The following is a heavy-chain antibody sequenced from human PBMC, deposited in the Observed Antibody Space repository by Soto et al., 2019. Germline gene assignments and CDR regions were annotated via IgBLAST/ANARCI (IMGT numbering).Heavy chain of an antibody. D-gene: IGHD2-21*01. CDR2: IYHSGST. Sequence: SETLSLTCTVSGDSISAYSGSWVRQPPGKGLEWIGYIYHSGSTYYNPSLKSRVTISVDRSKNQFSLKLSSVTAADTAVYYCARGNVVAIDYWGQGTLVTVSS. CDR3: ARGNVVAIDY. J-gene: IGHJ4*02. CDR1: GDSISAYS. V-gene: IGHV4-30-2*01.